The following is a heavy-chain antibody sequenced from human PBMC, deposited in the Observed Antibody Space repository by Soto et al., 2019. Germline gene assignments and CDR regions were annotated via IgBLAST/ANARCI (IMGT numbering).Heavy chain of an antibody. D-gene: IGHD2-15*01. Sequence: GASVKASCKASGGTFSSYAISWVRQAPGQGLEWMGGIIPIFGTANYAQKFQGRVTITADKSTSTAYMELSSLRSEDTAVYYCARAASRYAGYCSGGSCYGGFDYWGQGTLVTVLL. CDR1: GGTFSSYA. CDR3: ARAASRYAGYCSGGSCYGGFDY. J-gene: IGHJ4*02. V-gene: IGHV1-69*06. CDR2: IIPIFGTA.